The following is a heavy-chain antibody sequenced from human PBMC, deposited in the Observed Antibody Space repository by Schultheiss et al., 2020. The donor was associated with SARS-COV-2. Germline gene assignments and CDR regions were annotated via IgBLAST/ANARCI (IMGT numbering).Heavy chain of an antibody. J-gene: IGHJ4*02. Sequence: SETLSLTCTVSGGSISSYYWSWIRQPAGKGLEWIGRIYTSGTTNYNPSLKSRVTISVDTSKNQFSLKLSSVTAADTAVYYCARASYDFWSGYPIDYFDYWGQGTLVTVSS. CDR3: ARASYDFWSGYPIDYFDY. D-gene: IGHD3-3*01. CDR1: GGSISSYY. V-gene: IGHV4-4*07. CDR2: IYTSGTT.